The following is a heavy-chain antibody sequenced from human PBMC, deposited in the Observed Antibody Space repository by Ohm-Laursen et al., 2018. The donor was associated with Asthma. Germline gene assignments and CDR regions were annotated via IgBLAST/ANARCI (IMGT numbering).Heavy chain of an antibody. CDR2: ITSGSDII. CDR3: ARDTYCSGGSCYSEPYFDY. Sequence: SLRLSCAASGFYFSSYSMHWVRQAPGKGPEWLAFITSGSDIIHYADSVEGRFTISRDNAEKSVYLQMKSLRVEDTAVYYCARDTYCSGGSCYSEPYFDYWGQGTLVTVSS. CDR1: GFYFSSYS. J-gene: IGHJ4*02. D-gene: IGHD2-15*01. V-gene: IGHV3-48*01.